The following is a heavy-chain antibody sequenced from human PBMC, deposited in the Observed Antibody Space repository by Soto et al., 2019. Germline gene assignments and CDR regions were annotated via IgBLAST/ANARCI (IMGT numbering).Heavy chain of an antibody. Sequence: GGSLRLSCAASGFTFSSYGMHWVRQAPGKGLEWVAVIWYDGSNKYYADSVKGRFTISRDNSKNTLYLQVNSLRAEDTAVYYCARDETGYYDSSGYNYYYGMDVWGQGTTVTVSS. CDR3: ARDETGYYDSSGYNYYYGMDV. V-gene: IGHV3-33*01. D-gene: IGHD3-22*01. J-gene: IGHJ6*02. CDR2: IWYDGSNK. CDR1: GFTFSSYG.